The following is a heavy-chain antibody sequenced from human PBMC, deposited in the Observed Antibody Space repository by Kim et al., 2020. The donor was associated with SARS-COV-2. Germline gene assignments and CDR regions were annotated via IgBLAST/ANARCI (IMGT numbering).Heavy chain of an antibody. CDR2: ISYDGSNK. CDR1: GFTFSSYG. Sequence: GGSLRLSCAASGFTFSSYGMHWVRQAPGKGLEWVAVISYDGSNKYYADSVKGRFTISRDNSKNTLYLQMNSLRAEDTAVYYCAKDLASYDILTGIDYWGQGTLVTVSS. V-gene: IGHV3-30*18. CDR3: AKDLASYDILTGIDY. J-gene: IGHJ4*02. D-gene: IGHD3-9*01.